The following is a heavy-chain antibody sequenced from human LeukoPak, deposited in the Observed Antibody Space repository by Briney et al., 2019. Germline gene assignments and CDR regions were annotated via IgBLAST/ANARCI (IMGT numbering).Heavy chain of an antibody. D-gene: IGHD3-22*01. CDR2: IKQDGSEK. CDR1: GFTFSSYW. V-gene: IGHV3-7*03. J-gene: IGHJ4*02. Sequence: PGGSLRLSCAASGFTFSSYWMSWVRQAPGKGLEWVAIIKQDGSEKYYVDSVKGRFTISRDNAKNSLYLQMNSLRAEDTAVYYCARGSDSSGYYYVGDIDYWGQGTLVTVSS. CDR3: ARGSDSSGYYYVGDIDY.